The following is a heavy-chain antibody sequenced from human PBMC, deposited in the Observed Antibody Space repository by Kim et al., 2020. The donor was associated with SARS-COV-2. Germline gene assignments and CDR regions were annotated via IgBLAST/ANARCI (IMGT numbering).Heavy chain of an antibody. V-gene: IGHV1-3*01. Sequence: ASVKVSCKASGYTFTSYAMHWVRQAPGQRLEWMGWINAGNGNTKYSQKFQGRVTITRDTSASTAYMELSSLRSEDTAVYYCAGDRQSLNVLRWFGEGTTFFDYWGQGTLVTVSS. CDR2: INAGNGNT. J-gene: IGHJ4*02. D-gene: IGHD3-10*01. CDR3: AGDRQSLNVLRWFGEGTTFFDY. CDR1: GYTFTSYA.